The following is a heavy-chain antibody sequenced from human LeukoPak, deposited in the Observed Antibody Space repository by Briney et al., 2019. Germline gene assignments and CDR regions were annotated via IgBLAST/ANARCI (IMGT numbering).Heavy chain of an antibody. CDR1: GGTFSSYA. J-gene: IGHJ4*02. D-gene: IGHD6-13*01. Sequence: SVKASCKASGGTFSSYAISWVRQAPGQGLEWMGRIIPIFGTANYAQKFQGRVTITTDESTSTAYMELSSLRSEDTAVYYCARDRGAAAGTRYFDYWGQGTLVTVSS. V-gene: IGHV1-69*05. CDR3: ARDRGAAAGTRYFDY. CDR2: IIPIFGTA.